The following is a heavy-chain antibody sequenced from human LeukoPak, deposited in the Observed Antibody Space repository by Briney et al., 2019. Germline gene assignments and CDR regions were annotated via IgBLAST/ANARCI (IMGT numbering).Heavy chain of an antibody. J-gene: IGHJ4*02. CDR3: ARGEDGTGDYRPTYFDS. D-gene: IGHD4-17*01. CDR2: INHGGGT. V-gene: IGHV4-34*01. CDR1: GGSFSDYF. Sequence: SETLSPTCAVYGGSFSDYFWNWIRQPPGKGLEWIGEINHGGGTRYNPSLKSRATISVDTSKKQFSLNLTSVTAADTAVYYCARGEDGTGDYRPTYFDSWGLGTLVTVSS.